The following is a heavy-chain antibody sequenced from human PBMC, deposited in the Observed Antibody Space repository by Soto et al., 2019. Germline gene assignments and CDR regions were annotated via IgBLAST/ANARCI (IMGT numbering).Heavy chain of an antibody. V-gene: IGHV4-34*01. CDR1: GGSVNGYY. D-gene: IGHD3-3*01. Sequence: SETLSRTCAVYGGSVNGYYWNWIRQPPGKGLEWIWEINHTGGTHYNSSLKSRVTMSVDTSKNQFSLRLSSVTAAATAIYYCATRITVFGLLIPPFDPWGQGTQVTVSS. CDR3: ATRITVFGLLIPPFDP. CDR2: INHTGGT. J-gene: IGHJ5*02.